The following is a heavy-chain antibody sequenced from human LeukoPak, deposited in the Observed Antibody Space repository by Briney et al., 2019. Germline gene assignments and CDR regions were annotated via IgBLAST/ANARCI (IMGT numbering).Heavy chain of an antibody. CDR3: ARGRTYGLGGDY. D-gene: IGHD3-10*01. V-gene: IGHV3-48*02. CDR1: GFTFSSYA. Sequence: GGSLRLSCAASGFTFSSYAMSWVRQAPGKGLEWVSYISSSGSTIHYADSVKGRFTISRDSAKNSLYLQMNSLRDEDTAVYYCARGRTYGLGGDYWGQGTLVTVSS. J-gene: IGHJ4*02. CDR2: ISSSGSTI.